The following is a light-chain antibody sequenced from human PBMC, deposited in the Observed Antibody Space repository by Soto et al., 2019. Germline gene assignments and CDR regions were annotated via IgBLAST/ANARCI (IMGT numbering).Light chain of an antibody. CDR1: SSDVGGYNY. Sequence: QSVLTQPASVSGSAGQSITISCTGASSDVGGYNYVSWYQQQPGKAPKLMIYDVSSQPSGVSNRFSGSKSGNTASLTISGLQAEDESDYYCSSYTSSSLVVFGGGTKLTV. CDR3: SSYTSSSLVV. CDR2: DVS. V-gene: IGLV2-14*01. J-gene: IGLJ2*01.